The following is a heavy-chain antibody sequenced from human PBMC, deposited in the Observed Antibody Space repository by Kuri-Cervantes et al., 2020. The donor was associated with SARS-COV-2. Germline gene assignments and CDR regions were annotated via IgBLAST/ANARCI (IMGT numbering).Heavy chain of an antibody. CDR1: GYTFTTYG. V-gene: IGHV1-18*01. CDR3: ARSHTLYGGNSSPWDY. D-gene: IGHD4-23*01. CDR2: ISPYNGNT. Sequence: ASVKVSCKASGYTFTTYGISWVRQAPGRGLEWMGWISPYNGNTNYAQIFQGRVTLTTDTSTNTVYMDLRGLRSFGTAVYYCARSHTLYGGNSSPWDYWGQGTLVTVSS. J-gene: IGHJ4*02.